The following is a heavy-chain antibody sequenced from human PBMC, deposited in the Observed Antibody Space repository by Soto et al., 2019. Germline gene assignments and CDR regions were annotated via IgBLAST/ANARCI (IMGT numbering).Heavy chain of an antibody. CDR1: GGSISSGGYY. CDR3: ASPQRYCSGGSCSRFDY. D-gene: IGHD2-15*01. Sequence: SETLSLTCTVSGGSISSGGYYWSWIRQHPGKGLEWIGYIYYSGSTYYNPSLKSRVTISVDTSKNQFSLKLSSVTAADTAVYYCASPQRYCSGGSCSRFDYWGQGTLVTVSS. J-gene: IGHJ4*02. CDR2: IYYSGST. V-gene: IGHV4-31*03.